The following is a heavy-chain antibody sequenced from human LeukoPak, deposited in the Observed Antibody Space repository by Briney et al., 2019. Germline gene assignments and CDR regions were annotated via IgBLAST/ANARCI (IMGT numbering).Heavy chain of an antibody. CDR2: IWYDGSNK. CDR1: GFTFSSYG. CDR3: ARDLATFEMTTVAGAGGYFDL. D-gene: IGHD4-17*01. J-gene: IGHJ2*01. V-gene: IGHV3-33*01. Sequence: PGGSLRLSCAASGFTFSSYGMHWARQAPGKGLEWVAVIWYDGSNKYYADSVKGRFTISRDNSKNTLYLQMNSLRAEDTAVYYCARDLATFEMTTVAGAGGYFDLWGRGTLVTVSS.